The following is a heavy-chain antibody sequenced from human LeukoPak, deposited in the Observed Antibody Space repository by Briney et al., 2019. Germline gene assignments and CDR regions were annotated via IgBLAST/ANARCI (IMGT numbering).Heavy chain of an antibody. CDR1: GFTFSSYS. CDR2: IISSSSYI. Sequence: GGSLRLSCAASGFTFSSYSMNWGRQAPGKGLEWVSYIISSSSYIYYTHSVKGGFPISRDNAKNSLYLQTNSLRAEDTAVYYCATLTAANNWFDPWGQGTLVTVSS. D-gene: IGHD6-13*01. J-gene: IGHJ5*02. CDR3: ATLTAANNWFDP. V-gene: IGHV3-21*01.